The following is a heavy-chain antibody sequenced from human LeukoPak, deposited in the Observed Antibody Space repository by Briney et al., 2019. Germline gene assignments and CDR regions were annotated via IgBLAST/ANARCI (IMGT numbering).Heavy chain of an antibody. J-gene: IGHJ3*02. Sequence: SETLSLTCTVSGYSISSGYYWGWIRQPPGKGLEWIGSIYHSGSTYYNPSLKSRVTISVDTSKNQFSLKPTSVTAADTAVYYCARAPGGFGSGSRGAFDIWGQGTMVTVSS. CDR1: GYSISSGYY. CDR2: IYHSGST. D-gene: IGHD3-10*01. V-gene: IGHV4-38-2*02. CDR3: ARAPGGFGSGSRGAFDI.